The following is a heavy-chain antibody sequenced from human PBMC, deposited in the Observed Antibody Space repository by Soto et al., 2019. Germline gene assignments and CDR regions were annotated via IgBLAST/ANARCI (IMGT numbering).Heavy chain of an antibody. Sequence: QVQLVESGGGVVQPGRSLRLSCAASGFTFSSYGMHWVRQAPGKGLEWVAVISYDGSNKYYADSVKGRFTISRDNSKSTLYLQMNSLRAEDTAVYYCAKDLGIAARLYGMDVWGQGTTVTVSS. CDR2: ISYDGSNK. J-gene: IGHJ6*02. V-gene: IGHV3-30*18. D-gene: IGHD6-6*01. CDR3: AKDLGIAARLYGMDV. CDR1: GFTFSSYG.